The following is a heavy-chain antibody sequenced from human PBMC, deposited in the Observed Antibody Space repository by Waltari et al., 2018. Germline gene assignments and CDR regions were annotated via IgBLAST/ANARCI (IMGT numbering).Heavy chain of an antibody. CDR2: ITHSGRP. CDR1: GASVSSKIHY. Sequence: QLQLQESGPGLVKPSETLSLTCTVSGASVSSKIHYWGWIRQSPGKGLEWIGSITHSGRPYYNPSLMSRVTLLVDTSKNQFSLRVNSVTAADMALYYCARHMTTVTTSSFDYWGQGALVTVSS. J-gene: IGHJ4*02. D-gene: IGHD4-17*01. CDR3: ARHMTTVTTSSFDY. V-gene: IGHV4-39*07.